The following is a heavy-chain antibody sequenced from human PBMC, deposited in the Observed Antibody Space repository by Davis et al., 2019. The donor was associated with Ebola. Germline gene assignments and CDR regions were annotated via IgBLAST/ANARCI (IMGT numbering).Heavy chain of an antibody. CDR3: ARDQAWCSSTSCYRGGAFDI. V-gene: IGHV4-30-4*01. CDR1: GGSISSGDYY. Sequence: PSETLSLTCTVSGGSISSGDYYWSWIRQPPGKGLEWIGYIYYSGSTYYNPSLKSRVTISVDTSKNQFSLKLSSVTAADTAVYYCARDQAWCSSTSCYRGGAFDIWGQGTMVTVSS. J-gene: IGHJ3*02. CDR2: IYYSGST. D-gene: IGHD2-2*01.